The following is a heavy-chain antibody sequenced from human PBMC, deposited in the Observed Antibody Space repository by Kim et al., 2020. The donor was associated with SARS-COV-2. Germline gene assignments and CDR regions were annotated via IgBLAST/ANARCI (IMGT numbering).Heavy chain of an antibody. Sequence: GGSLRLSCAASGFTFSSYWMHWVRQAPGKGLVWVSRINSDGSSTSYADSVKGRFTISRDNAKNTLYLQMNSLRAEDTAVYYCARVGFISGSIIPNWYFDLWGRGTLVTVSS. CDR3: ARVGFISGSIIPNWYFDL. CDR1: GFTFSSYW. J-gene: IGHJ2*01. V-gene: IGHV3-74*01. D-gene: IGHD3-10*01. CDR2: INSDGSST.